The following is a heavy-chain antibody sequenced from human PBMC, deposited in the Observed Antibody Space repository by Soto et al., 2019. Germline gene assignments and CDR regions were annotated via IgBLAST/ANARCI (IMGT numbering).Heavy chain of an antibody. J-gene: IGHJ6*02. CDR1: GSTVSGHW. Sequence: EVQLVESGGGSVQPGGSLRLSCAASGSTVSGHWMHWVRQDPGRGLVWVSLISPDGSVTTYADSVKGRFTISRDNAKNTLTLQMHSLSAEDTAVYYCARGITYAMDVWGQGTTVTVSS. CDR2: ISPDGSVT. CDR3: ARGITYAMDV. V-gene: IGHV3-74*01. D-gene: IGHD1-20*01.